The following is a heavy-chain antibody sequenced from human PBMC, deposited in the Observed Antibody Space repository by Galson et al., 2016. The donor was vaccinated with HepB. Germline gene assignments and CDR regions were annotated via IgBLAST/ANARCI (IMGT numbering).Heavy chain of an antibody. V-gene: IGHV3-30*03. J-gene: IGHJ4*02. D-gene: IGHD3-22*01. CDR3: VTYYYDSGGYSY. CDR1: GFTFSTYG. Sequence: SLRLSCAASGFTFSTYGMHWVRQAPGKGLEWVAVISYDGDTKYHADSVKGRFTISRDNAKNTLYLQMDSLGAEDTAVYYCVTYYYDSGGYSYWGRGTLVTVAS. CDR2: ISYDGDTK.